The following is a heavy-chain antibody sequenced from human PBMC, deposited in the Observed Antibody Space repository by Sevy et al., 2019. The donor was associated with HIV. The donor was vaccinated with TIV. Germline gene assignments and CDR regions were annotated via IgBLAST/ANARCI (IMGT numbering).Heavy chain of an antibody. D-gene: IGHD5-12*01. V-gene: IGHV4-61*01. J-gene: IGHJ4*02. CDR2: IYYSGST. CDR3: ARVRGGYSGFGGFDY. CDR1: GGSVSSGSYY. Sequence: SETLSLTCTVSGGSVSSGSYYWSWIRQPPGKGLEWIGYIYYSGSTNPNPSLKGRVTLSVDTSKNQFSLKLNSVTAADTAVYYCARVRGGYSGFGGFDYWGQGTLVTVSS.